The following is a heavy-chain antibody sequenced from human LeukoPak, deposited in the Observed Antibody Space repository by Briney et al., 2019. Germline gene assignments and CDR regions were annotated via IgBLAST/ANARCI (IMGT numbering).Heavy chain of an antibody. D-gene: IGHD4-17*01. Sequence: GGSLRLSCVASGFTFSSYAMHWVRQAPGKGLEWVAVISYDGSNKYYADSVKGRFTISRDNSKNTLYLQMNSLRAEDTAVYYCARTMTTVTTGYYYGMDVWGQGTTVTVSS. CDR3: ARTMTTVTTGYYYGMDV. CDR2: ISYDGSNK. CDR1: GFTFSSYA. V-gene: IGHV3-30-3*01. J-gene: IGHJ6*02.